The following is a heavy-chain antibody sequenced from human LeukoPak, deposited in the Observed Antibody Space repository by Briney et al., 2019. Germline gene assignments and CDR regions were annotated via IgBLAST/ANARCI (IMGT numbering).Heavy chain of an antibody. CDR1: GFTFSSYA. CDR3: AREEFLEWLRVDY. D-gene: IGHD3-3*01. CDR2: ISYDGSNK. V-gene: IGHV3-30-3*01. Sequence: GGSLRLSCAASGFTFSSYAVHWVRQAPGKGLEWVAVISYDGSNKYYADSVKGRFTISRDNSKNTLYLQMNSLRAEDTAVYYCAREEFLEWLRVDYWGQGTLVTVSS. J-gene: IGHJ4*02.